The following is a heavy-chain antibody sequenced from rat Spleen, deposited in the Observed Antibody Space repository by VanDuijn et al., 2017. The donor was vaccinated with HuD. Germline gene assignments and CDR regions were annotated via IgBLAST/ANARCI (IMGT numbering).Heavy chain of an antibody. CDR2: INTDGGSA. Sequence: EVHLVESGGGLVQPGRSLKLSCAASGFTFSSYWMYWIRQAPGKGLEWVSSINTDGGSAYYPDSVKGRFTISRDNAENTVYLQMNSLRSEDTATYYCTRGYVMDAWGQGASVTVSS. V-gene: IGHV5-58*01. CDR3: TRGYVMDA. CDR1: GFTFSSYW. J-gene: IGHJ4*01.